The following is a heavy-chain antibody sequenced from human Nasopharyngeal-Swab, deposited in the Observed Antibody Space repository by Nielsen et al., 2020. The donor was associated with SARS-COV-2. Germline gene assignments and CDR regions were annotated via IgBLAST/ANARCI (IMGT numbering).Heavy chain of an antibody. D-gene: IGHD7-27*01. J-gene: IGHJ4*03. CDR2: ISSSSSTI. CDR1: GFTFRSYS. V-gene: IGHV3-48*02. Sequence: ESLKIPCAASGFTFRSYSMNWDRQAPGKGLEWVSYISSSSSTIYYADSVKGRFTISRDNAKNSLYLQMNSLRDEDTAVYYCARDAVLTNWGSYYYFDYWGQGTMVTVSS. CDR3: ARDAVLTNWGSYYYFDY.